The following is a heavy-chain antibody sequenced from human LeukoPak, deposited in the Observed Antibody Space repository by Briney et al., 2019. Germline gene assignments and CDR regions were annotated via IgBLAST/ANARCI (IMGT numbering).Heavy chain of an antibody. CDR3: AVIPPPLSLTTVTTSDY. Sequence: ASVKVSCKASGYTFTSYDINWVRQATGQGLEWMGWMNPNSGKTGYAQKFQGRVTMTRTTSISTAYMELSSLRSEDMGVYYCAVIPPPLSLTTVTTSDYWGQGTLVTVSS. CDR1: GYTFTSYD. J-gene: IGHJ4*02. CDR2: MNPNSGKT. V-gene: IGHV1-8*01. D-gene: IGHD4-17*01.